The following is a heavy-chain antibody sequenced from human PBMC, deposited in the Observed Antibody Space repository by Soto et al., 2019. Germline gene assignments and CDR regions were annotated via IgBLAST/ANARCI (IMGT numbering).Heavy chain of an antibody. CDR1: GFTFSSYA. Sequence: GGSLRLSCAASGFTFSSYAMHWVRQAPGKGLEWVAVISYDRSNKYYADSVKGRFTISRDNAKNSLYLQMNSLRAEDTALYYCAKDRRFLEWSPDAFDIWGQGTMVTVSS. CDR2: ISYDRSNK. V-gene: IGHV3-30-3*01. CDR3: AKDRRFLEWSPDAFDI. J-gene: IGHJ3*02. D-gene: IGHD3-3*01.